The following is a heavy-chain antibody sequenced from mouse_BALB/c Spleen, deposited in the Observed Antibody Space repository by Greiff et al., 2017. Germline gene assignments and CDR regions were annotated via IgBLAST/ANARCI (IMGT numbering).Heavy chain of an antibody. Sequence: QVQLQQPGSELVRPGASVKLSCKGSGYTFTDYAMHWVKQSHAKSLEWIGVISTYYGDASYNQKFKGKATMTVDKSSSTAYMELARLTSEDSAIYYCAITTRDWFAYWGQGTLVTVSA. J-gene: IGHJ3*01. D-gene: IGHD2-12*01. CDR2: ISTYYGDA. CDR3: AITTRDWFAY. CDR1: GYTFTDYA. V-gene: IGHV1S137*01.